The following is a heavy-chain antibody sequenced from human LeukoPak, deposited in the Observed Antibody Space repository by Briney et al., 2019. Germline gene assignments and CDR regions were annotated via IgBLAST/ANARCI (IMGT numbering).Heavy chain of an antibody. V-gene: IGHV3-13*01. CDR1: GFTFSSYD. J-gene: IGHJ6*02. D-gene: IGHD2-2*01. CDR2: IGTAGDT. Sequence: GGSLRLYCAASGFTFSSYDMHWVRQATGKGLEWVSAIGTAGDTYYPGSVKGRFTISRENAKNSLYLQMNSLRAGDTAVYYCARASSQLLWHNYYYGMDVWGQGTTVTVSS. CDR3: ARASSQLLWHNYYYGMDV.